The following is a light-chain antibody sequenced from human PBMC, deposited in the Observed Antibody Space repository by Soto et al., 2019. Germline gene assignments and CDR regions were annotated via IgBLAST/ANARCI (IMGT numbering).Light chain of an antibody. V-gene: IGLV2-14*01. Sequence: QSVLTQPASVSGSPGQSITISCTGTSSDIGAYDYVSWYQQYPGRVPKLLIHEVTNRPSGVSDRFSGSKSGNTASLTISGLQTEDEADYYCQSYDSSLSGVFGSGTKVTVL. CDR3: QSYDSSLSGV. J-gene: IGLJ1*01. CDR1: SSDIGAYDY. CDR2: EVT.